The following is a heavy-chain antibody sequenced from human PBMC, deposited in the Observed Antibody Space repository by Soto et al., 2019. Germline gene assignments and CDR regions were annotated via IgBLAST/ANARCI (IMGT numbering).Heavy chain of an antibody. CDR2: IIPIFGTA. J-gene: IGHJ6*02. Sequence: QVQLVQSGAEVKKPGSSVKVSCKASGGTFSSYAISWVRQAPGQGLEWMGGIIPIFGTANYAQKFQGRVTITAGESTGTAYMELSSLRSEDTAVYYCARGGRAYYYYYYGMDVWGQGTTVTVSS. CDR1: GGTFSSYA. V-gene: IGHV1-69*01. CDR3: ARGGRAYYYYYYGMDV.